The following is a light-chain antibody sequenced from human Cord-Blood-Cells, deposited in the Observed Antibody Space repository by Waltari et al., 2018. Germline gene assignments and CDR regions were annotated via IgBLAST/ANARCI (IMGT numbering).Light chain of an antibody. J-gene: IGKJ3*01. Sequence: DIQMTQSPSSLSATIGDRVTITSRGSQSIRSYLNWYQQKPGKAPKLLMYSAFSLQSGVPSRFSGSGSGTDFTLTISSLQPEDFATYYCQQSYSTLTFGPGTKVDIK. V-gene: IGKV1-39*01. CDR1: QSIRSY. CDR2: SAF. CDR3: QQSYSTLT.